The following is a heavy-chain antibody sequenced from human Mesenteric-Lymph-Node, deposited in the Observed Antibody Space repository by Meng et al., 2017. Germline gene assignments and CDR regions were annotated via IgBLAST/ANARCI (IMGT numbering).Heavy chain of an antibody. Sequence: GESLKISCAGSGFSFSSYSMNWVRQAPGKGLEWVSSISSSSTYIYYADSVKGRFTISRDNAKNSLYLQMNILRAEDTAVYYCVRDGKRGYSYGGYYDYWGRGTLVTVSS. D-gene: IGHD5-18*01. J-gene: IGHJ4*02. CDR2: ISSSSTYI. V-gene: IGHV3-21*01. CDR3: VRDGKRGYSYGGYYDY. CDR1: GFSFSSYS.